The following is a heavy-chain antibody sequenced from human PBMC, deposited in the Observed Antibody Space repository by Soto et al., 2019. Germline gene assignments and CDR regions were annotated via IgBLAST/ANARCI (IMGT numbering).Heavy chain of an antibody. CDR2: ISAYNGNT. CDR3: ARDVGPNSGSYYYYYCYGMDV. J-gene: IGHJ6*02. Sequence: QVQLVQSGAEVKKPGASVTVSCKASGYTFTSYGISWVRQAPGQGLEWMGWISAYNGNTNYAQKLQGRVTMTTDTSTSTAYMELRSLRSDDTAVYYCARDVGPNSGSYYYYYCYGMDVWGQGTTVTVSS. D-gene: IGHD1-26*01. CDR1: GYTFTSYG. V-gene: IGHV1-18*01.